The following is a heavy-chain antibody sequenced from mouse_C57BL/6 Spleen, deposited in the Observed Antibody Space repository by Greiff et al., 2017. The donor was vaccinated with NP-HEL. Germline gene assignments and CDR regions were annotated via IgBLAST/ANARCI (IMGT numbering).Heavy chain of an antibody. D-gene: IGHD1-1*01. J-gene: IGHJ3*01. CDR2: IDPSDSYT. Sequence: VQLQQPGAELVKPGASVKLSCKASGYTFTSYWMQWVKQRPGQGLEWIGEIDPSDSYTNYNQKFKGKATLTVGTSSSTAYMQLSSLTSEDSAVYYCARRNYGSRDWGQGTLVTVSA. CDR3: ARRNYGSRD. V-gene: IGHV1-50*01. CDR1: GYTFTSYW.